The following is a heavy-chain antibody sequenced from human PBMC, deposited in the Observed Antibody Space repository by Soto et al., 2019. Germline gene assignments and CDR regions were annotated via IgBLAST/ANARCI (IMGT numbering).Heavy chain of an antibody. CDR1: VFTFSSYG. CDR3: AKVLNYDFWSGYYYYYYGMDV. J-gene: IGHJ6*02. V-gene: IGHV3-30*18. CDR2: ISYDGSNK. D-gene: IGHD3-3*01. Sequence: GSLRLSGAASVFTFSSYGMHWVRQAPGKGLEWVAVISYDGSNKYYADSVKGRFTISRDNSKNTLYLQMNSLRAEDTAVYYCAKVLNYDFWSGYYYYYYGMDVWGQGTTVTVSS.